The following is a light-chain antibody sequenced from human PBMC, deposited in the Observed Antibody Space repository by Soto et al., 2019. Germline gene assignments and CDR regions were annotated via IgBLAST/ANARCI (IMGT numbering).Light chain of an antibody. CDR2: AAS. V-gene: IGKV1-39*01. CDR1: QSISSY. Sequence: DIQITQSPSSLSASVGDRVTITCRASQSISSYLNWYQQKPGKAPKLLIYAASSLQSGVQSRFSGSGSGTDFTLTISSLQPEDFATYYCQQSYSTPPLFTFGPGTKVDIK. CDR3: QQSYSTPPLFT. J-gene: IGKJ3*01.